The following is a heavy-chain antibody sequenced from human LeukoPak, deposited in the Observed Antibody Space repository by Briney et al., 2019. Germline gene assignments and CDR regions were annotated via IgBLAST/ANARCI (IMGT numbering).Heavy chain of an antibody. D-gene: IGHD3-10*01. CDR1: GFTFDDYA. J-gene: IGHJ4*02. CDR3: ARGGSN. Sequence: GGSLRLSCAASGFTFDDYAMHWVRQAPGKGLEWVSGISWNSGSIGYADSVKGRFTISRDNAKDSLYLQMNSLRVEDTAVYYCARGGSNWGQGTLVTVSS. CDR2: ISWNSGSI. V-gene: IGHV3-9*01.